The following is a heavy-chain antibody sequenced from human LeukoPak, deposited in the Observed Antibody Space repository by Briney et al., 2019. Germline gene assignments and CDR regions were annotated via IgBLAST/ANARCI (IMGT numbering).Heavy chain of an antibody. D-gene: IGHD3-22*01. CDR1: GGTFSSYA. CDR3: ARGSSGYYRSSDAFDI. Sequence: GASVKVSCKASGGTFSSYAISWVRQAPGQGLEWMGGIIPIFGTANYAQKFQGRVTITTDESTSTAYMELSSLRSEDTAVYYCARGSSGYYRSSDAFDIWGQGTMVTVSS. V-gene: IGHV1-69*05. CDR2: IIPIFGTA. J-gene: IGHJ3*02.